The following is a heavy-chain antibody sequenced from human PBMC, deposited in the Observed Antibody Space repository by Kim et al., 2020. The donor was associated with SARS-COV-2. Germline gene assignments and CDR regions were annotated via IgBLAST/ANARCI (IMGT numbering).Heavy chain of an antibody. D-gene: IGHD3-22*01. V-gene: IGHV3-33*01. CDR2: IWYDGSNK. J-gene: IGHJ4*02. CDR1: GFTFNNYD. Sequence: GGSLRLSCAASGFTFNNYDFHWVRQAPGKGLEWVAIIWYDGSNKYYADSVKGRFNISRDNSKNTLYLQMNSLRAEDAAVYYCARGDTSGYYYYDYWGQGTLVTVSS. CDR3: ARGDTSGYYYYDY.